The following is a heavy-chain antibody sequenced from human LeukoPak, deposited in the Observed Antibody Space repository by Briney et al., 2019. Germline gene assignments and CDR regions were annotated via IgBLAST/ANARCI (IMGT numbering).Heavy chain of an antibody. D-gene: IGHD3-22*01. Sequence: GRSLRLSCAASGFTFDDYAMHWVRQAPGKGLEWVSGISWNSGSMGYADSVKGRFTISRDNAKNSLYLQMNSLRAEDTALYYCAKATGDYDSSGYDDAFDIWGQGTMVTVSS. J-gene: IGHJ3*02. CDR3: AKATGDYDSSGYDDAFDI. CDR1: GFTFDDYA. CDR2: ISWNSGSM. V-gene: IGHV3-9*01.